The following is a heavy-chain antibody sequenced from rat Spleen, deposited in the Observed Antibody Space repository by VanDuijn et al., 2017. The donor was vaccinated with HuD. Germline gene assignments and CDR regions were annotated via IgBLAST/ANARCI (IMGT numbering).Heavy chain of an antibody. CDR1: GFTFSNYD. D-gene: IGHD1-9*01. Sequence: EVQLVESGGGLVQPGRSLKLSCAASGFTFSNYDMAWVRQAPTKGLEWVVSISSGGGNTYYRDSVKGRFTISRDIANSILYLRMNSLRSEDTATYYCTRGTYYRHWGQGVMVTVSS. CDR2: ISSGGGNT. CDR3: TRGTYYRH. V-gene: IGHV5S23*01. J-gene: IGHJ2*01.